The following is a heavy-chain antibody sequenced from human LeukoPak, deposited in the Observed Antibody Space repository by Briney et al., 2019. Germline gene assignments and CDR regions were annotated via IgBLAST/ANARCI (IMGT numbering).Heavy chain of an antibody. CDR1: GFTFTSHS. V-gene: IGHV3-48*04. D-gene: IGHD3-9*01. CDR3: ARDGAFTGPHWWFDL. Sequence: GGSLRLSCAASGFTFTSHSMTWVRQAPGKGLEWLSYITPSGVIMYNVDSVRGRFTISRDNAKNSVYLQMNSLGAEDTAMYYCARDGAFTGPHWWFDLWGRGTLVTVSS. CDR2: ITPSGVIM. J-gene: IGHJ2*01.